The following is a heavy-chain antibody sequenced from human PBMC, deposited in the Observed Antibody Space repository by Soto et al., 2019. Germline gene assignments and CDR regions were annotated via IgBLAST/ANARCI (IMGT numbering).Heavy chain of an antibody. CDR2: IKSITDGGTT. CDR1: GITFSNAW. Sequence: EVQLVESGGGLVKPGGSLRLSCAASGITFSNAWMTWVRQAPGKWLEWVGRIKSITDGGTTDYAAPVKGRFTISRDESKDTLYLKMNNLRTEDTAVYHCTTDSADIVVVPATFGMDVWGQGTTVTVSS. CDR3: TTDSADIVVVPATFGMDV. J-gene: IGHJ6*02. V-gene: IGHV3-15*01. D-gene: IGHD2-2*01.